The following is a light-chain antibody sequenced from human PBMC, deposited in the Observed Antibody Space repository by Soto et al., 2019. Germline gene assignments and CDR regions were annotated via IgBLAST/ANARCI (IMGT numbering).Light chain of an antibody. V-gene: IGKV3-15*01. Sequence: IVMTQSPATLSVSPGERATLSCRASQSISNNLAWYQQKPGQAPRLLIYGASTRATGIPARFSGGGSGTEFSLTISSLQSEYFAVYYCQQYNSWLTFGGGTKVEIK. CDR1: QSISNN. CDR3: QQYNSWLT. J-gene: IGKJ4*01. CDR2: GAS.